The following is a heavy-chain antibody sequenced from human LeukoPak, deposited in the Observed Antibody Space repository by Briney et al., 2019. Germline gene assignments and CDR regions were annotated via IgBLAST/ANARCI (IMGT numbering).Heavy chain of an antibody. D-gene: IGHD3-22*01. CDR2: ISFDGSDE. V-gene: IGHV3-30*18. CDR1: GFTFSSYG. Sequence: PGRSLRLSCAASGFTFSSYGMHWVRRAPDRGLQWVAVISFDGSDENYADSVKGRFTISRDNSKNTLYLQMNSLRAEDTAVYYCAKARVQRKDYSGYYLFDNWGQGTLVTVSS. J-gene: IGHJ4*02. CDR3: AKARVQRKDYSGYYLFDN.